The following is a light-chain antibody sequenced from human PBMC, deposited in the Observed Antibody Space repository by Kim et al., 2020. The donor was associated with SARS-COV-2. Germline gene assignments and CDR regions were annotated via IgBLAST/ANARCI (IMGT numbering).Light chain of an antibody. J-gene: IGLJ1*01. V-gene: IGLV1-44*01. CDR1: SSNIGRNF. Sequence: ELTQPPSASGTPGQTVTISCSGSSSNIGRNFVNWYQHLPGAASKLLMFRDDERPSGVPDRFSGSKSGTSASLAISGLQSEDEADYYCASWEDSPNSYVFGTGTKVTVL. CDR2: RDD. CDR3: ASWEDSPNSYV.